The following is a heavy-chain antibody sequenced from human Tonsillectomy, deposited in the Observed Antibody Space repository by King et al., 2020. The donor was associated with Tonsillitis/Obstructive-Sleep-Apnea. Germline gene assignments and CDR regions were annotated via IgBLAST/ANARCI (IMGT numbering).Heavy chain of an antibody. CDR3: ARVSVVTGLDY. D-gene: IGHD1-14*01. CDR1: GYTFTNYY. J-gene: IGHJ4*02. Sequence: QVQLVESGAEVKKPGASVKVSCKASGYTFTNYYMHWVRQAPGQGLEWMGIINPSGGSTSYAQKFQGRVTMTRDTSTSTVYMELSSLRSEDTAVYYCARVSVVTGLDYWGQGTLVTVSS. CDR2: INPSGGST. V-gene: IGHV1-46*01.